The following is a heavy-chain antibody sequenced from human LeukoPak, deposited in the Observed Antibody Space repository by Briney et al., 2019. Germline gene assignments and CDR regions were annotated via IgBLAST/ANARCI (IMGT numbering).Heavy chain of an antibody. V-gene: IGHV3-21*01. Sequence: GGSLRLSCAASGFTFSSYSMNWVRQAPGNGLEWVSSISSSSSYIYYADSVKGRFTISRDNAKNSLYLQMNSLRADDTAVDYCARNFGEYGEVPPYYYYYGMDVWGKGTTVTVSS. CDR3: ARNFGEYGEVPPYYYYYGMDV. D-gene: IGHD2/OR15-2a*01. CDR1: GFTFSSYS. J-gene: IGHJ6*04. CDR2: ISSSSSYI.